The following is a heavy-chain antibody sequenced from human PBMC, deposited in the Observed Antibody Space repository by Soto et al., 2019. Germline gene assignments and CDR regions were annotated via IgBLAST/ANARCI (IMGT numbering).Heavy chain of an antibody. J-gene: IGHJ5*02. Sequence: SVKVSCKSSGGGFHSYIISWVLQAPGQGLDWMGVIIPIFGTPTYAQKFQGRVTITADKSTSTAYMEVSRLTSEDTAVYYCARGGPVIIPAATNWFDPWGQGTLVTVSS. V-gene: IGHV1-69*06. CDR3: ARGGPVIIPAATNWFDP. CDR2: IIPIFGTP. CDR1: GGGFHSYI. D-gene: IGHD6-25*01.